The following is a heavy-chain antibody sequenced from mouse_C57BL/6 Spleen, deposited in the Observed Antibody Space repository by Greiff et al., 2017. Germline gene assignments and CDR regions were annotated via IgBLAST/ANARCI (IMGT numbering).Heavy chain of an antibody. CDR2: IYPGDGDT. V-gene: IGHV1-80*01. J-gene: IGHJ2*01. D-gene: IGHD1-1*01. CDR1: GYAFSSYW. CDR3: ARRAITTVVAPDFDY. Sequence: QVQLQQSGAELVKPGASVKISCKASGYAFSSYWMNWVKQRPGQGLEWIGQIYPGDGDTNYNGKFKGKATLTADKSSSTAYMQLSSLTSEDSAVYFCARRAITTVVAPDFDYWGQGTTLTVSS.